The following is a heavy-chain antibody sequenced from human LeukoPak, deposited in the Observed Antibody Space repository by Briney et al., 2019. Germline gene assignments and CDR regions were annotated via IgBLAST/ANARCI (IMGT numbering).Heavy chain of an antibody. J-gene: IGHJ3*01. V-gene: IGHV1-24*01. Sequence: ASVKVSCKVSGYTLTELSMHWVRQAPGKGLEWMGGFDPEDGETIYAQKFQGRVTMTEDTSTDTAYMELSRLRSEDTAVYYCATGLSVVVPAARVWSNWGQGTMVTVSS. CDR2: FDPEDGET. CDR3: ATGLSVVVPAARVWSN. D-gene: IGHD2-2*01. CDR1: GYTLTELS.